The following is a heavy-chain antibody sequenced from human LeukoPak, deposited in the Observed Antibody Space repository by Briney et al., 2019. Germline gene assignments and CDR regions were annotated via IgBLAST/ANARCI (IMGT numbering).Heavy chain of an antibody. CDR1: GGSISSYY. J-gene: IGHJ4*02. Sequence: SETLSLTCTVSGGSISSYYWSWLRQPPGKGLEWIGYIYYSGSTNYNPSLKSRVTISVDTSKNQFSLKLSSVTAADTAVYYCARGGCSSTSCYTPSPIDYWGQGTLVTVSS. D-gene: IGHD2-2*02. CDR3: ARGGCSSTSCYTPSPIDY. V-gene: IGHV4-59*01. CDR2: IYYSGST.